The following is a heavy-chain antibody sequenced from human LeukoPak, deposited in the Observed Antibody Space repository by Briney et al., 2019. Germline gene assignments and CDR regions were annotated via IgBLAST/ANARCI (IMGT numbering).Heavy chain of an antibody. CDR1: GFTFSSYA. J-gene: IGHJ4*02. CDR3: AREMIVVVIPFDY. Sequence: GGSLRLSCAASGFTFSSYAMLWVRQAPGKGLEWVAVISYDGSNKYYADSVKGRFTISRDNSKNTLYLQMNSLRAEDTAVYYCAREMIVVVIPFDYWGQGTLVTVSS. D-gene: IGHD3-22*01. V-gene: IGHV3-30-3*01. CDR2: ISYDGSNK.